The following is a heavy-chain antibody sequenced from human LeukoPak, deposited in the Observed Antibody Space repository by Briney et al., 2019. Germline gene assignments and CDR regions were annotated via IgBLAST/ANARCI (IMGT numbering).Heavy chain of an antibody. CDR2: IYASGST. V-gene: IGHV4-61*02. Sequence: PSETLSLTCTVSGGSLSSGSDYWSWIRQSAGKGLEWIGRIYASGSTNYNPSLKSRVTISVDTSKNQFSLKLSSVTAADTAVYYCARQVVHYYYYMDVWGKGTTVTVSS. CDR1: GGSLSSGSDY. D-gene: IGHD2-15*01. CDR3: ARQVVHYYYYMDV. J-gene: IGHJ6*03.